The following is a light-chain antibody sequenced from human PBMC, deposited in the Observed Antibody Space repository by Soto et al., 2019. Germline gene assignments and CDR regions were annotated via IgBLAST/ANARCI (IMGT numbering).Light chain of an antibody. CDR1: QSVSSSY. Sequence: EIVLTQSPGTLSLSPGERATLSCRASQSVSSSYLAWYQQKPGQAPRLLIYGASGRATGIPDRFSGSGSGTDFTLTISRLEPEDFAVYYCQQYGSSPPGTFGQWTRLEI. CDR2: GAS. V-gene: IGKV3-20*01. CDR3: QQYGSSPPGT. J-gene: IGKJ5*01.